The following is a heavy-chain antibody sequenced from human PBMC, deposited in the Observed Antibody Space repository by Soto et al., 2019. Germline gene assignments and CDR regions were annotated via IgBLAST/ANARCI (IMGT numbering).Heavy chain of an antibody. J-gene: IGHJ4*01. Sequence: LILSCAASGFTLSHAWVIWVRQALGKGLEGGGRIRSKSGGGGTDYAAPVRGRVRFLIVESKDTLDLQINSLKREDTAVYYCSCQESTTVTLFDYWGDGCLVTVSS. D-gene: IGHD4-17*01. CDR2: IRSKSGGGGT. V-gene: IGHV3-15*01. CDR3: SCQESTTVTLFDY. CDR1: GFTLSHAW.